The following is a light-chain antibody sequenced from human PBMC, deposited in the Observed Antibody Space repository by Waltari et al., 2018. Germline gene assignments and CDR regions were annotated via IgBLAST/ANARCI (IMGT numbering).Light chain of an antibody. CDR1: SSDVRGYNY. CDR3: SSYTSSTTVV. CDR2: EVS. Sequence: QSALTHPASVSGSPGQSLTISCTGTSSDVRGYNYASRYQQHPGTAPKLMIYEVSNRPSGVSNRFSGSKSGNTASLTISGLQAEDEADYYCSSYTSSTTVVFGGGTKLTVL. J-gene: IGLJ2*01. V-gene: IGLV2-14*01.